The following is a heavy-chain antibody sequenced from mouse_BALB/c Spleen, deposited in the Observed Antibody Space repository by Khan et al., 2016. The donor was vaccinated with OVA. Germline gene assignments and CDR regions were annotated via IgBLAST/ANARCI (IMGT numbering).Heavy chain of an antibody. J-gene: IGHJ4*01. V-gene: IGHV2-3*01. CDR3: AKDRGYYAVDY. CDR2: IWGDGST. CDR1: GFSLTSYG. Sequence: VQLVESGPGLVAPSHSLSITCTVSGFSLTSYGVSWVRQPPGKGLEWLGVIWGDGSTNYHSGIISRLSISKDNSKSQVFLKLNSLQTDDTASYYGAKDRGYYAVDYWGQGTSVTVSS.